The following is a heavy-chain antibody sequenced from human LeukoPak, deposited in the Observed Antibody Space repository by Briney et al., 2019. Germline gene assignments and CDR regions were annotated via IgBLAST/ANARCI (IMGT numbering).Heavy chain of an antibody. D-gene: IGHD6-19*01. CDR1: GGSISADY. CDR3: ARQFSGWYHFDY. J-gene: IGHJ4*02. Sequence: PSETLSLTCSVSGGSISADYWIWIRQPAGKGLEYIGRYYPNGNTNYKPSLQSRVTISVDTSKHQSSLKLSSVPAADTAVYYCARQFSGWYHFDYWGQGTLVTVSS. CDR2: YYPNGNT. V-gene: IGHV4-4*07.